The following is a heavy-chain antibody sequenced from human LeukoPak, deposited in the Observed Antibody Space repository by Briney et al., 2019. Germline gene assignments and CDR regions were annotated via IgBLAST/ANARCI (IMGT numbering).Heavy chain of an antibody. CDR3: ALASPAAGSLFDY. CDR1: GFTVSSNY. J-gene: IGHJ4*02. CDR2: IYSGGST. V-gene: IGHV3-53*01. Sequence: GGSLRLSCAASGFTVSSNYMSWVRQAPGKGLEGVSVIYSGGSTYYADSVKGRFTISRDNSKNTPYLQMNSLRAEDTAVYYCALASPAAGSLFDYWGQGTLVTVSS. D-gene: IGHD6-13*01.